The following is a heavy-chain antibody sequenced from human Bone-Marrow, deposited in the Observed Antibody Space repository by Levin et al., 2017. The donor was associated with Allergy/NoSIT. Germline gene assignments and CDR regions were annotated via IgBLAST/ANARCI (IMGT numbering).Heavy chain of an antibody. CDR3: ARDYCSGGSCSYYYYGMDV. J-gene: IGHJ6*02. D-gene: IGHD2-15*01. Sequence: GESLKISCKASGYTFTGYYMHWVRQAPGQGLEWMGWINPNSGGTNYAQKFQGRVTMTRDTSISTAYMELSRLRSDDTAVYYCARDYCSGGSCSYYYYGMDVWGQGTTVTVSS. CDR2: INPNSGGT. V-gene: IGHV1-2*02. CDR1: GYTFTGYY.